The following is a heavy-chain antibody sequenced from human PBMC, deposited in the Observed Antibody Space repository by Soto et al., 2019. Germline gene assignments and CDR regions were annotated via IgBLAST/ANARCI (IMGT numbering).Heavy chain of an antibody. D-gene: IGHD1-7*01. CDR2: INPNSGGT. J-gene: IGHJ3*02. Sequence: QVQLVQSGAEVKKPGASVKVSCKASGYTFTGYYMHWVRQAPGQGPEWMGWINPNSGGTNYAQKYQGRGTMTRDTSISTAYMELSRVRSDDTAVYYCARGIVENIRYNWNYGADAFDSWGQGTMVTVSS. CDR3: ARGIVENIRYNWNYGADAFDS. CDR1: GYTFTGYY. V-gene: IGHV1-2*02.